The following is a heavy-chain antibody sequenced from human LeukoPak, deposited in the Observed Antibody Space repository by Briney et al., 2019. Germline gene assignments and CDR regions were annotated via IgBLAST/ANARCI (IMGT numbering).Heavy chain of an antibody. V-gene: IGHV3-21*04. CDR1: GFTFSSYS. CDR3: ADFGSGSYIFDY. D-gene: IGHD3-10*01. CDR2: ISSSSSYI. Sequence: GSLRLSCGASGFTFSSYSMNWVRQAPGKGLEWISSISSSSSYIYYADSVKGRFTISRDNSKSTLYLQMNSLRGEDTALYYCADFGSGSYIFDYWGQGSLVTVSS. J-gene: IGHJ4*02.